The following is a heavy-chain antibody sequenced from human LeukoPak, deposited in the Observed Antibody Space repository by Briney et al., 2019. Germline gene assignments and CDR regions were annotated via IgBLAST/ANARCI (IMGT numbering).Heavy chain of an antibody. CDR3: ARGGRQFGY. J-gene: IGHJ4*02. V-gene: IGHV3-7*04. CDR2: IKQDGSEK. CDR1: GFTFSNYW. Sequence: GGSLRLSCEASGFTFSNYWMSWVRQAPGKGLEWVANIKQDGSEKYYVDSVKGRFTISRDNAKTSLYLQMNSLRAEDAAVYYCARGGRQFGYWGQGTLVTVSS. D-gene: IGHD3-16*01.